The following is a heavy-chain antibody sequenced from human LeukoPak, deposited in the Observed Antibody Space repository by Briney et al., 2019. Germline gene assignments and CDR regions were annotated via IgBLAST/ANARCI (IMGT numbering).Heavy chain of an antibody. CDR3: ARSPPFGVVKFGMDV. CDR2: MNPNSGNT. CDR1: GYTFTSYD. J-gene: IGHJ6*02. V-gene: IGHV1-8*01. Sequence: ASVKVSCKASGYTFTSYDINWVRQATGQGLEWMGWMNPNSGNTGYAQKFQGRVTMTRSTSISTAYMELSSLRSEDTAVYYCARSPPFGVVKFGMDVWGQGTTVTVSS. D-gene: IGHD3-3*01.